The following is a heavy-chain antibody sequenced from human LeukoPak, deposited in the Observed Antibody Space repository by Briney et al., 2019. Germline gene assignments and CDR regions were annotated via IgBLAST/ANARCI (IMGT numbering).Heavy chain of an antibody. J-gene: IGHJ3*02. V-gene: IGHV1-2*02. CDR3: ARHRLHRIYSDISGYYHDALDI. CDR1: GYTFTGYY. Sequence: ASVKVSCKSSGYTFTGYYMHWVRQAPAQGLEWMGWIYPNSGGTNYAQKLQGRVTMTTDTSTSTAYMELRSPRSDDTAVYYCARHRLHRIYSDISGYYHDALDIWGQGTMITVSS. CDR2: IYPNSGGT. D-gene: IGHD3-22*01.